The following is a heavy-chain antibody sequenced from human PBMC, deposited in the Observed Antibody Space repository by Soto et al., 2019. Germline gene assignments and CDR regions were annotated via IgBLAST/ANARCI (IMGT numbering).Heavy chain of an antibody. D-gene: IGHD3-3*01. CDR1: GFTFSIHW. CDR3: ARDWTDSWSGLFDY. V-gene: IGHV3-7*01. CDR2: IKGDGSEI. Sequence: PGGSLRLSCAASGFTFSIHWMSWVRQAPGKGLEWVANIKGDGSEIHYVDSVKGRFSIFRDNAKNSLYLQMNSLRAEDTAVYYCARDWTDSWSGLFDYWGQGTLVTVSS. J-gene: IGHJ4*02.